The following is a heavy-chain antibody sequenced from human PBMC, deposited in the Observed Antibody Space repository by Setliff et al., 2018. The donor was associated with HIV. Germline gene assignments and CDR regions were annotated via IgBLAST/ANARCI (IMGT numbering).Heavy chain of an antibody. CDR2: VGVGGGAT. CDR1: GFIFRSYN. Sequence: GGSLRLSCAASGFIFRSYNINWVRQAPGKGLEWVSAVGVGGGATYYADSVRGRFAVSRDDSKNTLYLEMSGLRAEDTAIYYCAKPTSGMYPRSFDLWGQGTMVTVSS. V-gene: IGHV3-23*01. D-gene: IGHD1-1*01. CDR3: AKPTSGMYPRSFDL. J-gene: IGHJ3*01.